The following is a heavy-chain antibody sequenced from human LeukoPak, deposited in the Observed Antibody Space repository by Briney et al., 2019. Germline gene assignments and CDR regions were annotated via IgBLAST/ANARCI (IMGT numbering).Heavy chain of an antibody. J-gene: IGHJ4*02. D-gene: IGHD1-1*01. Sequence: PGGSLRLSCAASGFTFSSFWMSWVRQAPGKGLAWVANIKQDGSEKYFVDSVKGRFTISRDNAKNSLYPQMSSLRAEDTAVYYCARGGSRHPSPEDYWGRGTLVTVSS. CDR2: IKQDGSEK. V-gene: IGHV3-7*03. CDR1: GFTFSSFW. CDR3: ARGGSRHPSPEDY.